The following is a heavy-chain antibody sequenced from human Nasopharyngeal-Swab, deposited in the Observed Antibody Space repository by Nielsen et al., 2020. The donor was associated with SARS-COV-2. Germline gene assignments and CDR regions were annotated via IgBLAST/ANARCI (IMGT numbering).Heavy chain of an antibody. CDR1: GFTFSSYA. D-gene: IGHD6-19*01. Sequence: GGSLRLSCAASGFTFSSYAMSWVRQAPGKGLEWVSAISGSGGSTYYADSVKGRFTISRDNSKNTLYLQMNSLRAEDTAVYYCARDIAVAGRGLDYWGQGTLVTVSS. CDR2: ISGSGGST. V-gene: IGHV3-23*01. CDR3: ARDIAVAGRGLDY. J-gene: IGHJ4*02.